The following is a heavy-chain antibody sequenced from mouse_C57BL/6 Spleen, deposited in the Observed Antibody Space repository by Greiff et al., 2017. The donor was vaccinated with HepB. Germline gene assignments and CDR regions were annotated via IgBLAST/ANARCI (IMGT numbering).Heavy chain of an antibody. CDR3: ARGGTTADYCDY. Sequence: VQLQQSGSELRSTGSSVKLSCKDFDSEVFPFAYMSWVRQKPGHGFEWIGGILPSIGRTIYGEKFEDKATLDADPLSNTAYLELNRLTTEDTAIYYCARGGTTADYCDYWGQGTTLTVSS. CDR1: DSEVFPFAY. D-gene: IGHD1-2*01. V-gene: IGHV15-2*01. J-gene: IGHJ2*01. CDR2: ILPSIGRT.